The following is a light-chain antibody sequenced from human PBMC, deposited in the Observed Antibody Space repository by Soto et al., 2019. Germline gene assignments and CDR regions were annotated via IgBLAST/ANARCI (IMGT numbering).Light chain of an antibody. CDR3: QQYNNYWT. Sequence: DIQITQSPSTLSAFVGDRVTITCRASQSISTWLAWYQQKPGKAPKLLIYGASSLQSGVPSRFSGSGSGTDFTLTISXLQPDDFATYYCQQYNNYWTFGQGTKVDIK. J-gene: IGKJ1*01. V-gene: IGKV1-5*01. CDR1: QSISTW. CDR2: GAS.